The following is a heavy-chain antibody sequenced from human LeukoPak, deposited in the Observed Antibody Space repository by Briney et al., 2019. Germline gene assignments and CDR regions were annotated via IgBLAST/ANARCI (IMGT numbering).Heavy chain of an antibody. V-gene: IGHV1-2*02. D-gene: IGHD6-19*01. CDR2: ISPNSGDT. CDR1: GYTFTGHY. J-gene: IGHJ3*02. Sequence: ASVKVSCKASGYTFTGHYMQWVRQAPGQGLEWMGWISPNSGDTLHAQKFQGRVTMARDTSINTAYMELSNLSSDDTAVYYFARARQGAGTFGFDIWGQGTMVTVSS. CDR3: ARARQGAGTFGFDI.